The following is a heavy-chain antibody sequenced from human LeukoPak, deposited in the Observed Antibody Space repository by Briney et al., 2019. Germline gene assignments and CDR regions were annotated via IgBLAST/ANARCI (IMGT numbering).Heavy chain of an antibody. D-gene: IGHD1-1*01. V-gene: IGHV4-34*01. CDR1: GGSFSGYY. J-gene: IGHJ5*01. Sequence: SETLSLTCAVYGGSFSGYYWSWIRQPPGKGLEWIGEINHSGSTNYNPSLKSRVTISVDTSKNQFSLELSSVTAADTAVYYCARGGPTRYSYSFDSWGQGTLVTVSS. CDR2: INHSGST. CDR3: ARGGPTRYSYSFDS.